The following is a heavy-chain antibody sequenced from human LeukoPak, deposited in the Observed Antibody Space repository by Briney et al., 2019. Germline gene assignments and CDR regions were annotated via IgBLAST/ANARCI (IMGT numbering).Heavy chain of an antibody. Sequence: GASVKVSCKASGYTFTSYDINWVRQATGQGLEWMGWVNPNSGNTGYAQKFQGRVTITRNTSISTAYMGLSSLRSEDTAVYYCARASKVYYDFWSGYSDSNWFDPWGQGTLVTVSS. V-gene: IGHV1-8*03. J-gene: IGHJ5*02. D-gene: IGHD3-3*01. CDR3: ARASKVYYDFWSGYSDSNWFDP. CDR2: VNPNSGNT. CDR1: GYTFTSYD.